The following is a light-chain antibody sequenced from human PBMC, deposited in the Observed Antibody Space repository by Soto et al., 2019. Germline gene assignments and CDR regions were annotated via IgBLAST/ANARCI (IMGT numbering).Light chain of an antibody. Sequence: SQSLPRNYLAWYQQRNGLAPRXXISDASKRATDVPDRFSGSVYGTDFNLTVTRLETEDFATYYCQQYNSYSRTFGQGTKVDIK. V-gene: IGKV3D-20*01. CDR1: QSLPRNY. CDR2: DAS. CDR3: QQYNSYSRT. J-gene: IGKJ1*01.